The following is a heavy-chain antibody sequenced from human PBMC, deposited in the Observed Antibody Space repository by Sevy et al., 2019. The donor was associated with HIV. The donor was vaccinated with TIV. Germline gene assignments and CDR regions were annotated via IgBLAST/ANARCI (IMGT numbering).Heavy chain of an antibody. CDR3: ARDVTDSSGWSSGYFDY. Sequence: SETLSLTCTVSGGSISSYYWSWIRQPAGKGLEWIGRIYTSGSTNYNPSLKSRVTMSVDTSKNQFSLKLSPVTAADTAVYYCARDVTDSSGWSSGYFDYWGQGTLVTVSS. J-gene: IGHJ4*02. V-gene: IGHV4-4*07. CDR2: IYTSGST. CDR1: GGSISSYY. D-gene: IGHD6-19*01.